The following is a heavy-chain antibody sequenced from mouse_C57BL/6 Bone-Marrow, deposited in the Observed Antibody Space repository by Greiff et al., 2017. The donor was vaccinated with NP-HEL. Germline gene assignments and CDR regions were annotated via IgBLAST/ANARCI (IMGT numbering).Heavy chain of an antibody. Sequence: VQLQQSGPELVKPGASVKISCKASGYTFTDYYMNWVKQSHGKSLEWIGDINPNNGGTSYNQKFKGKATLTVDKSSSTAYMELHSLTSEDSAVYYCARSPFAYGGQGTLVTVSA. V-gene: IGHV1-26*01. J-gene: IGHJ3*01. CDR1: GYTFTDYY. CDR3: ARSPFAY. CDR2: INPNNGGT.